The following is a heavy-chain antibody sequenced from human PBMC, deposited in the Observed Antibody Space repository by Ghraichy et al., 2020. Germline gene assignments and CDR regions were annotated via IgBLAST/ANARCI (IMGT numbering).Heavy chain of an antibody. D-gene: IGHD2-2*01. CDR1: GGSISSSSYY. Sequence: SETLSLTCTVSGGSISSSSYYWGWIRQPPGKGLEWIGSIYYSGSTYYNPSLKSRVTISVDTSKNQFSLKLSSVTAADTAVYYCARNPPPGVVVPAAFDIWGQGTMVTVSS. V-gene: IGHV4-39*07. CDR2: IYYSGST. CDR3: ARNPPPGVVVPAAFDI. J-gene: IGHJ3*02.